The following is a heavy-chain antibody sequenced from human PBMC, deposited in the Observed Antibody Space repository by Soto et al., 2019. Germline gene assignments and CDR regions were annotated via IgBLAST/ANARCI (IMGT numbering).Heavy chain of an antibody. Sequence: GALDLSASAAGFPFSIYGMHWVRPAPGKGLEWVAVISYDGSNKYYADSVKGRFTISRDNSKNTLYLQMNSLRAEDTAVYYCAREGLGLHYSSSPERRKYNWFDPWGQGTLVTVSS. D-gene: IGHD6-6*01. J-gene: IGHJ5*02. V-gene: IGHV3-30*03. CDR3: AREGLGLHYSSSPERRKYNWFDP. CDR2: ISYDGSNK. CDR1: GFPFSIYG.